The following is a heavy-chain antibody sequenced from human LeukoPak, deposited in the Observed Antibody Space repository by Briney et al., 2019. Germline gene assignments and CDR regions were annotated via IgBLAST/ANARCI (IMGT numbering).Heavy chain of an antibody. CDR2: IYYSGST. J-gene: IGHJ2*01. Sequence: SETLSLTCTVSGGSINSYYWSWIRQPPGKGLEWIGYIYYSGSTNYNPSLKSRVTISVDTSKNQFSLKLSSVTAADTAVYYCARPIAARRYWYFDLWGRGTLVTVSS. CDR3: ARPIAARRYWYFDL. V-gene: IGHV4-59*01. CDR1: GGSINSYY. D-gene: IGHD6-6*01.